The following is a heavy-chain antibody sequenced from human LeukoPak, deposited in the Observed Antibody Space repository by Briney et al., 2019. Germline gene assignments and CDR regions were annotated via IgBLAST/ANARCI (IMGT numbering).Heavy chain of an antibody. CDR1: GFTFSSYG. J-gene: IGHJ5*02. V-gene: IGHV3-23*01. D-gene: IGHD5-18*01. CDR3: ARDPGYSYGPHNNWFDP. Sequence: GGTLRLSCAASGFTFSSYGMRWVRQAPGKGLEWVSTISGSGGSTYYADSVKGRFTISRDNSKNTLYLQMNSLRAEDTAVYYCARDPGYSYGPHNNWFDPWGQGTLVTVSS. CDR2: ISGSGGST.